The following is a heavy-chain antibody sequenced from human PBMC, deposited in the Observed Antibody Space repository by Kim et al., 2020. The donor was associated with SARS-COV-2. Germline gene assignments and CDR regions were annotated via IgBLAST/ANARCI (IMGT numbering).Heavy chain of an antibody. V-gene: IGHV3-7*03. J-gene: IGHJ4*02. CDR3: ARDAGDSSSWTRAPGYFDC. D-gene: IGHD6-13*01. CDR1: GFTFSSYW. Sequence: GGSLRLFCAASGFTFSSYWMSWVRQAPGKGLEWVANIKQDGSEKYYVDSVKGRFTISRDNAKNSLYLQMNSLRAEDTAVYYCARDAGDSSSWTRAPGYFDCWGQGTLVTVSS. CDR2: IKQDGSEK.